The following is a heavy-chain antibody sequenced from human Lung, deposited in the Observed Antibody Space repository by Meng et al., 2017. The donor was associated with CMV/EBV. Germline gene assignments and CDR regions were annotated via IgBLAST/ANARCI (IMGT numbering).Heavy chain of an antibody. CDR3: ARQGSVYYYDSSGQSPDY. V-gene: IGHV4-39*01. Sequence: SXTLSLXCTVSGGSISSSSYYWGWIRQPPGKGLEWIGSIYYSGSTYYNPSLKSRVTISVDTSKNQFSLKLSSVTAADTAVYYCARQGSVYYYDSSGQSPDYXDQGXLVTVSS. CDR1: GGSISSSSYY. D-gene: IGHD3-22*01. CDR2: IYYSGST. J-gene: IGHJ4*02.